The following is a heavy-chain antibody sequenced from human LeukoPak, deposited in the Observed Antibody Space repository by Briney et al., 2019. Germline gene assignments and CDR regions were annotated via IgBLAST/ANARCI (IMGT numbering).Heavy chain of an antibody. CDR3: AKDMGDGYNYEGYFDY. Sequence: GGSLRLSCAGAGFTFHDYAMHWVRQAPGKGLEWVSGISWNSGSIGYADSVKGRFTISRDNAKNSLYLQMNSLRAEDTALYYCAKDMGDGYNYEGYFDYWGQGTLVTVSS. V-gene: IGHV3-9*01. CDR2: ISWNSGSI. CDR1: GFTFHDYA. D-gene: IGHD5-24*01. J-gene: IGHJ4*02.